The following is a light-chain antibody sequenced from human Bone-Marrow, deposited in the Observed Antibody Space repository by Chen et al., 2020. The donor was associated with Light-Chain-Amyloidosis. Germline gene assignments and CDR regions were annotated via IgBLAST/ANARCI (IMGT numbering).Light chain of an antibody. V-gene: IGLV2-23*02. CDR2: EVN. CDR1: SSDVGSYNL. Sequence: QSALTQPASVSGSPGQSITISCTGTSSDVGSYNLVSWYQQLPGKAPKFMIYEVNKRPSGVSNRFSGSKSGNTASLTISGLQAEDEADYYCCSYAGSSTLVFGGGTKVTVL. CDR3: CSYAGSSTLV. J-gene: IGLJ3*02.